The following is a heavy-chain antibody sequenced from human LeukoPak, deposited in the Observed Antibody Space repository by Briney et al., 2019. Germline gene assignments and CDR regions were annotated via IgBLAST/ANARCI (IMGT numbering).Heavy chain of an antibody. CDR2: ISSSSNYI. V-gene: IGHV3-21*01. CDR3: ARVPHAMVRGVIITEFYFDY. D-gene: IGHD3-10*01. J-gene: IGHJ4*02. Sequence: KPGGSLRLSCAASGLTFSSYSMNWVRQAPGKGLERVSSISSSSNYIYYADSVKGRFTISRDNAKNSLYLQMNSLRAEDTAVYYCARVPHAMVRGVIITEFYFDYWGQGTLVTVSS. CDR1: GLTFSSYS.